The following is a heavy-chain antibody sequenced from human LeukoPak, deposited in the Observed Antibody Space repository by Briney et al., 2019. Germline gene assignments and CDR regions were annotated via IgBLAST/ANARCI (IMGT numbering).Heavy chain of an antibody. V-gene: IGHV4-4*07. Sequence: SETLPLTCTVSSGSISSYWWSWIRQPAGKGLEWIGLIYTSGTTIYNPSLKSRVTISVDTSSNQFSLKLSSVTAADTAVYYCAKACSGTTCSYAFDIWGQGTMVTVSS. D-gene: IGHD2-2*01. CDR1: SGSISSYW. J-gene: IGHJ3*02. CDR2: IYTSGTT. CDR3: AKACSGTTCSYAFDI.